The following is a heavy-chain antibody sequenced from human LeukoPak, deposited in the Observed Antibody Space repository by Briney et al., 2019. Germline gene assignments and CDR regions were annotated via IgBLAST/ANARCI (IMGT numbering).Heavy chain of an antibody. J-gene: IGHJ4*02. V-gene: IGHV3-7*01. CDR2: IDQDGRTE. Sequence: PGGSLRLSCAASEFSFSSSWMSWVRQAPGKGLERVANIDQDGRTENYVDSVKGRFSISRDNANNSLFLQMNSLRAEDTAVYYCATDYWNSGTLADWGQGTLVSVSS. CDR1: EFSFSSSW. D-gene: IGHD1-7*01. CDR3: ATDYWNSGTLAD.